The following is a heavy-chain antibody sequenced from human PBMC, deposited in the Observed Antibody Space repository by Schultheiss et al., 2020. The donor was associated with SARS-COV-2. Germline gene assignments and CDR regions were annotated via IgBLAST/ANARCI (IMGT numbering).Heavy chain of an antibody. Sequence: SETLSLTCTVSGGSISSSSYYWGWIRQPPGKGLEWIGEINHSGSTNYNPSLKSRVTISVDTSKNQFSLKLSSVTAADTAAYYCVRDDGGYFRTSWFDPWGQGTRVTVSS. V-gene: IGHV4-39*07. CDR3: VRDDGGYFRTSWFDP. CDR2: INHSGST. CDR1: GGSISSSSYY. J-gene: IGHJ5*02. D-gene: IGHD3-22*01.